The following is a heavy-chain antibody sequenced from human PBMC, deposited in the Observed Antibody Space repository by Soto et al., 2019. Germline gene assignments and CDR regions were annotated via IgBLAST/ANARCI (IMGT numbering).Heavy chain of an antibody. CDR1: GGDFSRDA. CDR3: GRVIRSPYSDTTSYYMNPIDS. V-gene: IGHV1-69*01. Sequence: QVQLVQSGAEVKKPTSSVKVSCKASGGDFSRDAISWVRQAPGQGLEWMGGIIPMFGAPNYAQRFQGRLTLTADASTTTAYMEMHSLRSEDTAVYSCGRVIRSPYSDTTSYYMNPIDSWGQGTLVTVSS. D-gene: IGHD3-22*01. J-gene: IGHJ4*02. CDR2: IIPMFGAP.